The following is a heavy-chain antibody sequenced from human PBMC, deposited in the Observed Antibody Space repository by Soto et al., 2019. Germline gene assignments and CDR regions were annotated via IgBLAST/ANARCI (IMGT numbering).Heavy chain of an antibody. CDR3: ARVPQWLPPLTVWYFDL. Sequence: GASVKVSCKASGGTFSSYAISWVRQAPGQGLEWMGGIIPIFGTANYAQKFQGRVTITADKSTSTAYMELSSLRSDDTAVYYCARVPQWLPPLTVWYFDLWGRGTLVTVSS. V-gene: IGHV1-69*06. J-gene: IGHJ2*01. CDR2: IIPIFGTA. D-gene: IGHD6-19*01. CDR1: GGTFSSYA.